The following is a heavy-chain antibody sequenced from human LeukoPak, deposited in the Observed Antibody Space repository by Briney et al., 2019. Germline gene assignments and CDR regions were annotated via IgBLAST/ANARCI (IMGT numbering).Heavy chain of an antibody. J-gene: IGHJ4*02. D-gene: IGHD2-15*01. CDR2: INPTSGGT. CDR1: GYTFTAYY. Sequence: ASVKVSCKAFGYTFTAYYMHWVRQAPGQGLEWMGWINPTSGGTNYAQKFQGRVTMTRDTSINTAYMELSRLRSDDTAIYYCALLIQVALTYYCDYWGQGTLVTVSS. V-gene: IGHV1-2*02. CDR3: ALLIQVALTYYCDY.